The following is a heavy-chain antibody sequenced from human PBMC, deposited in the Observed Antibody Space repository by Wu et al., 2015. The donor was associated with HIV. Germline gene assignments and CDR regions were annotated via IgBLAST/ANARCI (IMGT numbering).Heavy chain of an antibody. CDR3: ARLSLRRFGEFFSGVDY. Sequence: QVQLVQSGAEVKRPGASMRVSCKASGYSLTAYYMHWVRQAPGKGLEWMGWIGGNRGDSHLAQKFRDRFTMTRDTSINTVYMELSRLTSDDTAVYYCARLSLRRFGEFFSGVDYWGQGTLVTVSS. CDR1: GYSLTAYY. J-gene: IGHJ4*02. CDR2: IGGNRGDS. V-gene: IGHV1-2*02. D-gene: IGHD3-10*01.